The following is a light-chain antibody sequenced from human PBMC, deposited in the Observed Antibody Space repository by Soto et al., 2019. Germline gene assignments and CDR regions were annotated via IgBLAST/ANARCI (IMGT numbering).Light chain of an antibody. CDR1: SSDVGGYNY. CDR3: SSYTSSSTYV. J-gene: IGLJ1*01. Sequence: QSALAQPASVSGSPGQSITISCTGTSSDVGGYNYVSWYQQHPGKAPKLMIYEVSNRPSRVSNRFSGSKSGNTASLTISGLQAEDEPDYYCSSYTSSSTYVFGTGTKVTVL. V-gene: IGLV2-14*01. CDR2: EVS.